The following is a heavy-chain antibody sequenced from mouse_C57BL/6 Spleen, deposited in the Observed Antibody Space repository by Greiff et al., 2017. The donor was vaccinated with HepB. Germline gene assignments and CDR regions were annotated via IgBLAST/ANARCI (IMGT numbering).Heavy chain of an antibody. J-gene: IGHJ3*01. CDR2: IDPSDSYT. Sequence: QVQLQQSGAELVKPGASVKLSCKASGYTFTSYWMQWVKQRPGQGLEWIGEIDPSDSYTNYNQKFKGKATLTVDTSSSTAYMQLSSLTSEDSAVYYCASPSGYYYGSSYGFAYWGQGTLVTVSA. V-gene: IGHV1-50*01. D-gene: IGHD1-1*01. CDR3: ASPSGYYYGSSYGFAY. CDR1: GYTFTSYW.